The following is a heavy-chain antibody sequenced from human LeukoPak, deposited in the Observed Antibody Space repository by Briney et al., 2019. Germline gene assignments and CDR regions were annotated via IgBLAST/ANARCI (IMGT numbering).Heavy chain of an antibody. D-gene: IGHD3-10*01. CDR2: ISSSGSYI. CDR3: ARGANELFRLVDV. V-gene: IGHV3-21*01. J-gene: IGHJ6*04. Sequence: GGSLRLSCAASRFTFSSYSMNWVRQAPGKGLEWVSSISSSGSYIYYADSVKGRFTISRDNAKNSLFLQMNSLRTEDTAVYYCARGANELFRLVDVWGKGTTVTVSS. CDR1: RFTFSSYS.